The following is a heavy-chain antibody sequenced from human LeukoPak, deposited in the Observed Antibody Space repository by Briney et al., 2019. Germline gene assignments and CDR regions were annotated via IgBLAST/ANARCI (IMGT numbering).Heavy chain of an antibody. Sequence: GGSLRLSCAASGFTFSGYEMNWVRQAPGKGLEWVSYISRSGGTIYYADSVKGRFTISRDNAKNSLYLQMNSLRAEDTAVYYCARGGWGYYFDLWGQGTLVTVPS. CDR3: ARGGWGYYFDL. CDR2: ISRSGGTI. V-gene: IGHV3-48*03. D-gene: IGHD7-27*01. J-gene: IGHJ4*02. CDR1: GFTFSGYE.